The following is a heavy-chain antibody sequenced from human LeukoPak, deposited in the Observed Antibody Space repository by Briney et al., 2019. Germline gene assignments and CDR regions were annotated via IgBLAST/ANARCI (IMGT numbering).Heavy chain of an antibody. V-gene: IGHV4-59*02. CDR2: IYYSGST. J-gene: IGHJ5*02. CDR1: GGSVSSDY. D-gene: IGHD2-21*02. Sequence: SETLSLTCTVSGGSVSSDYWSWIRQPPGKRLEWIGYIYYSGSTNYNPSLKSRVTISRDTSKNQLSLSLTSVTAADTAVYYCARLVAVTGTVDWFDPWGQGTVVTVSS. CDR3: ARLVAVTGTVDWFDP.